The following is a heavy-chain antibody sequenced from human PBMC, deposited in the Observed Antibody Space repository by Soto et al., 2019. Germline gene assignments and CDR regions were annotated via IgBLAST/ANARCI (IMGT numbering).Heavy chain of an antibody. Sequence: GESLKISCKVSGYSFTSYWIGWVRQMPGKGLEWMGTIYPGDSDTRYSPSFQGQVTISADKSISTAYLQWSSLKASDTAMYYCARAAAGTFSYYYYGMDVWGQGTTVTVSS. D-gene: IGHD6-13*01. J-gene: IGHJ6*02. CDR3: ARAAAGTFSYYYYGMDV. CDR1: GYSFTSYW. CDR2: IYPGDSDT. V-gene: IGHV5-51*01.